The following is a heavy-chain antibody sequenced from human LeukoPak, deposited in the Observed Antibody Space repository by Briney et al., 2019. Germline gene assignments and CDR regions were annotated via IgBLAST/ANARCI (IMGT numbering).Heavy chain of an antibody. Sequence: ASVKASCKASGYTFTSYDINWVRQATGQGLEWMGWMNPNSGNTGYAQKFQGRVTMTRNTSISTAYMELSSLRSEDTAVYYCAVVAAAILGEVYYYGMDVWGQGTTVTVSS. V-gene: IGHV1-8*01. J-gene: IGHJ6*02. CDR1: GYTFTSYD. D-gene: IGHD2-2*02. CDR3: AVVAAAILGEVYYYGMDV. CDR2: MNPNSGNT.